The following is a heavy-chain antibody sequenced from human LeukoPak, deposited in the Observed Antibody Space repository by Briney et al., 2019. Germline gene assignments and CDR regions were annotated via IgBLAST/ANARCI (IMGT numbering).Heavy chain of an antibody. J-gene: IGHJ4*02. CDR2: ISYDGSNK. CDR1: VFTLRSYG. Sequence: PGRSLRLSCAACVFTLRSYGMHWVRQAPGKGLEWVAVISYDGSNKYYADSVKGRFTISRDYSKNTLYLQMNSLRAEDTAVYYCAKQSWGSTYYFDYWGQGTLVTVSS. D-gene: IGHD7-27*01. V-gene: IGHV3-30*18. CDR3: AKQSWGSTYYFDY.